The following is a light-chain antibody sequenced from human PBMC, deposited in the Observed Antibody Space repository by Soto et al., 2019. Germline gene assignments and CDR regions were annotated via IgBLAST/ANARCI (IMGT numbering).Light chain of an antibody. Sequence: DIQMTQSPSSLSASVGDSVTITCRASQGIRNNLAWLQQKPGKAPKSLIDGVSTLQSGVPSKFSGSGSGTVFTLTISSLQPEDVAPYYCQQYDVYPLTFGGGTKVEIK. J-gene: IGKJ4*01. CDR3: QQYDVYPLT. CDR2: GVS. V-gene: IGKV1-16*02. CDR1: QGIRNN.